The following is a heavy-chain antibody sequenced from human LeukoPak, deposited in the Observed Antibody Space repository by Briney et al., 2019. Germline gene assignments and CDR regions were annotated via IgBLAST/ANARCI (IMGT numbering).Heavy chain of an antibody. CDR2: ISYSGSP. CDR3: VGHQGSSTYDY. V-gene: IGHV4-59*08. CDR1: GGSTGSYY. J-gene: IGHJ4*02. Sequence: SETLSLTCTVSGGSTGSYYWSWIRQPPGKGLEWIGYISYSGSPNYKASLMSRITMSVDMSKNHISLRLTSVTAADTAVYYCVGHQGSSTYDYWGQGILVTVSS. D-gene: IGHD2/OR15-2a*01.